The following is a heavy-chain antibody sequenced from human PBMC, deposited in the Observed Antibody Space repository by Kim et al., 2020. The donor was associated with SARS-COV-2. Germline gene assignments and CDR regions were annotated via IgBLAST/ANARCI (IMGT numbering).Heavy chain of an antibody. CDR2: IYYSGST. CDR1: GGSISSSSYY. D-gene: IGHD5-18*01. J-gene: IGHJ4*02. V-gene: IGHV4-39*01. Sequence: SETLSLTCTVSGGSISSSSYYWGWIRQPPGKGLEWIGSIYYSGSTYYNPSLKSRVTISVDTSKNQFSLKPSSVTAADTAVYYCARSPRDTDTAMVHVFDYWGQGTLVTVSS. CDR3: ARSPRDTDTAMVHVFDY.